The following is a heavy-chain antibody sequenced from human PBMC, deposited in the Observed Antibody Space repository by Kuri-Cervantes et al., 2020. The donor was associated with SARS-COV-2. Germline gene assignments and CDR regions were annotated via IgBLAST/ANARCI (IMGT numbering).Heavy chain of an antibody. Sequence: SVKVSCKASGGTFSSYAISWVRQAPGQGLEWMGRIIPISGIANYAQKFQGRVTITADKSTSTAYMELSSLRSEDTAVYYCARVWYYYDSSGPPWYYYYGMDVWGQGTTVTVSS. CDR2: IIPISGIA. J-gene: IGHJ6*02. CDR3: ARVWYYYDSSGPPWYYYYGMDV. V-gene: IGHV1-69*04. D-gene: IGHD3-22*01. CDR1: GGTFSSYA.